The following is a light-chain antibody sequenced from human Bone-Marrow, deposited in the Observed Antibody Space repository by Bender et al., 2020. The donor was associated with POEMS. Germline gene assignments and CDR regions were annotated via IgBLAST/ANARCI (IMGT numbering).Light chain of an antibody. CDR2: EVE. Sequence: QSALTQPRSVSGSPGQSVTISCTGTSSDIGAYNYVSWYQQHPGKAPRLIIYEVEHRPSGVADRFSGSKSGNTASLTISGLQTEDEADYYCSSYTTSTTLLFGGGTRLTVL. V-gene: IGLV2-14*03. CDR3: SSYTTSTTLL. CDR1: SSDIGAYNY. J-gene: IGLJ2*01.